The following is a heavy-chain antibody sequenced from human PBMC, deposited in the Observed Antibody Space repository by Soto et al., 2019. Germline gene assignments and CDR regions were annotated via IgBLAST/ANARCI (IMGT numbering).Heavy chain of an antibody. CDR2: IRSKANDYAT. Sequence: VQLVQSGGGLVQPGGSLKLSCAASGFTFSGSTVHWVRQASGEGLQWVGRIRSKANDYATTYIESVKGRFTISRDDSRNTAYLQMSDLKTEDTAVYYCTGGYCIGGTCYSGYFQHWGQGALVTVFS. V-gene: IGHV3-73*02. CDR1: GFTFSGST. J-gene: IGHJ1*01. CDR3: TGGYCIGGTCYSGYFQH. D-gene: IGHD2-15*01.